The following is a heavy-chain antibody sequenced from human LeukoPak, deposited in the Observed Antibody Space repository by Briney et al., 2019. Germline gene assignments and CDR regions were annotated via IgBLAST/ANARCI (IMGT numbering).Heavy chain of an antibody. Sequence: SSETLSLTCTVSGGSISSYYWSWIRQPPGKGLEWIGYIYYSGSTNYNPSLKSRVTISVDTSKNQFSLKLSSVTAADTAVYYCARVTYYYDSSGYYPPIYYFDYWGQGTLVTVSS. J-gene: IGHJ4*02. CDR1: GGSISSYY. CDR3: ARVTYYYDSSGYYPPIYYFDY. V-gene: IGHV4-59*01. CDR2: IYYSGST. D-gene: IGHD3-22*01.